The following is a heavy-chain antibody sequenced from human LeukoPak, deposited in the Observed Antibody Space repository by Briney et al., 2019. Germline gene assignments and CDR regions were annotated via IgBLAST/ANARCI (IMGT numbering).Heavy chain of an antibody. CDR2: ISAYNGNT. D-gene: IGHD3-10*01. V-gene: IGHV1-18*01. CDR3: ARAPRAYLTTVRGVIDY. CDR1: GYTFTSYG. Sequence: ASVKVSCKASGYTFTSYGISWVRQAPGQGLEWMGWISAYNGNTNYAQKLQGRVTMTTDTSTSTAYVELRSLRSDDTAVYYCARAPRAYLTTVRGVIDYWGQGTLVTVSS. J-gene: IGHJ4*02.